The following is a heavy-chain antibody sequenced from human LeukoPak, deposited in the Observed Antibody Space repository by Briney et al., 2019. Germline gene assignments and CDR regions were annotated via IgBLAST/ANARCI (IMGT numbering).Heavy chain of an antibody. Sequence: GSSVKLSCKASGATFTSYTISWVRESPGQRLGWMGGIIPIIGTADNAHKYPGRVTITTAAYTTTTYLYLSNLRSEDTAVHFCSRGYNYYDSSGDYAHFDYWGQGTLVTVSS. CDR3: SRGYNYYDSSGDYAHFDY. V-gene: IGHV1-69*16. CDR2: IIPIIGTA. D-gene: IGHD3-22*01. CDR1: GATFTSYT. J-gene: IGHJ4*02.